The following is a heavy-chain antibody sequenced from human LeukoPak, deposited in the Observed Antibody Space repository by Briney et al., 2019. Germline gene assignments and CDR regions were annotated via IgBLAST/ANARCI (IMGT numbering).Heavy chain of an antibody. D-gene: IGHD4-17*01. Sequence: SETLSLTCTVSGGSNRSYYWSWIRQPPGKGLEWIGYIFYSGSTNYSPSLKSRVTISMDKSNNQFSLDLSPLTAADTAVYYCARGPSGDYGGYFDSWGQGTLVTVSS. J-gene: IGHJ4*02. CDR3: ARGPSGDYGGYFDS. CDR1: GGSNRSYY. V-gene: IGHV4-59*01. CDR2: IFYSGST.